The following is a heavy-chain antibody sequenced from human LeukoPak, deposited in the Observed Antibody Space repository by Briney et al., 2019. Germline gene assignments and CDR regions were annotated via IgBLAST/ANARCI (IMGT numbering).Heavy chain of an antibody. CDR1: GYTFTSYY. D-gene: IGHD3-10*01. CDR2: INPSGGST. Sequence: ASVKVSCKASGYTFTSYYMHWVRQAPGQGLEWMGIINPSGGSTSYAQKFQGRVTMTRDMSTSTVYMELSSLRSEDTAVYYCATPETSSGSYSVLLFDYWGQGTLVTVSS. J-gene: IGHJ4*02. V-gene: IGHV1-46*01. CDR3: ATPETSSGSYSVLLFDY.